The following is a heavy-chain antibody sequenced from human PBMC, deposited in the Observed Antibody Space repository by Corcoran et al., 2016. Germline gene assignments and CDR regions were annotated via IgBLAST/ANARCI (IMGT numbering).Heavy chain of an antibody. Sequence: QVQLQQSGPGLVKPSQTLSLPCGISGDSVSNNNTAWHWIRQSPSRGLEWLGRTYYRSTWYNDYALSGRSRITINADTSKNQFSLQLKSVTPEDTAVYYCARDPWPPMASGCPWDYWGQGTLVTVSS. V-gene: IGHV6-1*01. D-gene: IGHD1-26*01. CDR1: GDSVSNNNTA. J-gene: IGHJ4*02. CDR2: TYYRSTWYN. CDR3: ARDPWPPMASGCPWDY.